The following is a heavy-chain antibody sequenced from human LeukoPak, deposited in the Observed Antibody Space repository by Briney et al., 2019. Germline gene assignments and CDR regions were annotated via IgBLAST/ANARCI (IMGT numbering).Heavy chain of an antibody. V-gene: IGHV1-18*01. Sequence: GESLKISCKASGYTFTGYGISWVRQAPGQGLEWMGWISAYNGNTNYAQKLQGRVTMTTDTSTSTAYMELRSLRSDDTAVYHCARFYWNYKGFDYWGQGTLVTVSS. D-gene: IGHD1-7*01. CDR1: GYTFTGYG. CDR3: ARFYWNYKGFDY. J-gene: IGHJ4*02. CDR2: ISAYNGNT.